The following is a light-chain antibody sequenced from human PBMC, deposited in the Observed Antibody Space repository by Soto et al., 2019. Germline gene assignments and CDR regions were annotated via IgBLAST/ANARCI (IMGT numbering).Light chain of an antibody. CDR2: DVS. Sequence: QSALTQPASVLGSPGQSITISCTGTSSDVGGYNYVSWYQQHPGKAPKLMIYDVSNRPSGVSNRFSGSKSGNTASLTISGLQAEDEADYYCSSYTSSSSLFVFGTGTKVTVL. CDR3: SSYTSSSSLFV. CDR1: SSDVGGYNY. J-gene: IGLJ1*01. V-gene: IGLV2-14*03.